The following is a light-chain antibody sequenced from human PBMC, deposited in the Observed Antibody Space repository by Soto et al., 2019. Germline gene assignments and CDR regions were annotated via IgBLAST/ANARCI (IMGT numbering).Light chain of an antibody. CDR1: QSISSY. CDR3: QQSYSTPLT. CDR2: AAF. V-gene: IGKV1-39*01. Sequence: DIQMTQSPSSLSASVGDRVTITCRASQSISSYLNWYQQKPGKAPKLLIYAAFSLQSGVPSRFSGSGSGTDFTLTISRLQPEDFATYYCQQSYSTPLTFGGGNKVEIK. J-gene: IGKJ4*01.